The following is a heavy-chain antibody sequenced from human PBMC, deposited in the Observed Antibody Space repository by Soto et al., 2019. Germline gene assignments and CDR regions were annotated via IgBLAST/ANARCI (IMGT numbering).Heavy chain of an antibody. D-gene: IGHD6-19*01. J-gene: IGHJ4*02. CDR2: IIGRSRYT. Sequence: NPGGALRLSCAASGVNFSDHYMNWIRQAPGKGVEWVSYIIGRSRYTNVADSVKGRLTTSRDNPKNSLYLQMNSLRAEDPAVYYCARHTSGWHYYDYWGQGTPVTVSS. V-gene: IGHV3-11*06. CDR1: GVNFSDHY. CDR3: ARHTSGWHYYDY.